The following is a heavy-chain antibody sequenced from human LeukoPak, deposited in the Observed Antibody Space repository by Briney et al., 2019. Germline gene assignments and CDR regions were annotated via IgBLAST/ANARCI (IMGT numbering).Heavy chain of an antibody. V-gene: IGHV3-30-3*01. CDR3: AREGTARDAFDI. D-gene: IGHD2-21*02. CDR1: GFTFSYYA. J-gene: IGHJ3*02. Sequence: PWGSLRLSCAASGFTFSYYAMHWVRQAPGKGLEWVAFISSDGSDKYYADSMKGRFTISRDNSKNTLYLQMTSLRGEDTAMYYCAREGTARDAFDIWGQGTMVTVSS. CDR2: ISSDGSDK.